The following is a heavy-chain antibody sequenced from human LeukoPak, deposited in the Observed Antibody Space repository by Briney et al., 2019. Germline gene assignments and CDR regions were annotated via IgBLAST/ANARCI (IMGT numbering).Heavy chain of an antibody. CDR2: ISGYNGNT. CDR3: AAGEIAAAGRLTIDY. J-gene: IGHJ4*02. D-gene: IGHD6-13*01. Sequence: ASVKVSCKASGYTFTSYAMNWVRQAPGQGLEWMGWISGYNGNTNYAQKLQGRATMTTDTSTSTAYMELRSLRSDDTAVYYCAAGEIAAAGRLTIDYWGQGTLVTVSS. V-gene: IGHV1-18*01. CDR1: GYTFTSYA.